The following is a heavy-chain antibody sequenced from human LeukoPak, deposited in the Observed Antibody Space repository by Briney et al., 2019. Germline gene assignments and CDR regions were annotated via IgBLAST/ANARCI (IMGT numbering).Heavy chain of an antibody. J-gene: IGHJ4*02. Sequence: GGSLRLSCAASGFTFSSHEMNWVRQAPGKGLEWVSYISSSGSTIYYANSVKGRFTISRDNAKNSLYLQMNSLRAEDTAVYYCARDGSGSGNYYNVAGFDYWGQGTLVTVSS. V-gene: IGHV3-48*03. CDR1: GFTFSSHE. CDR3: ARDGSGSGNYYNVAGFDY. D-gene: IGHD3-10*01. CDR2: ISSSGSTI.